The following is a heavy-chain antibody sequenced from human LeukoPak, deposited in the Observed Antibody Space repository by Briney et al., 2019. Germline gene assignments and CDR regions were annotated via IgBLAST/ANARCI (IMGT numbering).Heavy chain of an antibody. Sequence: SETLSLTCAVHGGSLSNHYWSWIRQAPGKGLEWIGDINHRGTSNYNPSLKSRVTLSVDTSKTQFSLNLSSVTAADTALYYCSKQYRSNYSADYWGQGPLVTVPS. J-gene: IGHJ4*02. CDR1: GGSLSNHY. D-gene: IGHD2-15*01. V-gene: IGHV4-34*01. CDR3: SKQYRSNYSADY. CDR2: INHRGTS.